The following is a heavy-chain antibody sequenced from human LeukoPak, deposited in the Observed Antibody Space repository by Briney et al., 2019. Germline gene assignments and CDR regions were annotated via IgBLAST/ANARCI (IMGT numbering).Heavy chain of an antibody. CDR1: GYTFTSYA. Sequence: ASVKVSCKASGYTFTSYAMHWVRQAPGQRLEWMGWSNAGNGNTKYSQEFQGRVTITRDTSASTAYMELSSLRPEGMAVYYCARSVGASDAFDIWGQGTMVTVSS. CDR3: ARSVGASDAFDI. CDR2: SNAGNGNT. D-gene: IGHD1-26*01. V-gene: IGHV1-3*02. J-gene: IGHJ3*02.